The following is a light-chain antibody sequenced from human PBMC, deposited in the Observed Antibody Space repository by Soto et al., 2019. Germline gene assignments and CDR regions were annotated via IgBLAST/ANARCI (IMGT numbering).Light chain of an antibody. V-gene: IGLV2-23*01. Sequence: QSALTQPASVSGSVGQSITISCTGTRSDIGSYNLVSWHQQYPGKAPKLIIYEGSERPSGISTRFSGSKSGNTASLTISGLQDEDEADYYCSSYASSSIYLFGTGTKSPS. J-gene: IGLJ1*01. CDR2: EGS. CDR3: SSYASSSIYL. CDR1: RSDIGSYNL.